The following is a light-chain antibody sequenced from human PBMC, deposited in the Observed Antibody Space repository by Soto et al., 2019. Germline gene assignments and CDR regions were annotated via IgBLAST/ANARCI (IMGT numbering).Light chain of an antibody. CDR2: DVS. J-gene: IGKJ1*01. Sequence: DIRMTQSPSTLSSSLGDRVTITFLAIQSVRSWLAWYQQKPGKAPKVLIYDVSSLESGVPSRFSGSGSGTEFTLTISSLQPDDFATYYCQQYYFNSGTFGQGTKVDIK. CDR3: QQYYFNSGT. V-gene: IGKV1-5*01. CDR1: QSVRSW.